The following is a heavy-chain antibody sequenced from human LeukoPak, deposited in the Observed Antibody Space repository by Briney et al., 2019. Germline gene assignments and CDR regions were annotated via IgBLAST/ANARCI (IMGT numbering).Heavy chain of an antibody. CDR1: GGSISSGSYY. CDR3: ARDREGFWSGYSYRDYYYMDV. D-gene: IGHD3-3*01. V-gene: IGHV4-61*02. Sequence: SQTLSLTCTVSGGSISSGSYYWSWIRQPAGKGLEWIGRIYTSGSTNYNPSLKSRVTISVDTSKNQFSLKLSSVTAADTAVYYCARDREGFWSGYSYRDYYYMDVWGKGTTVTASS. J-gene: IGHJ6*03. CDR2: IYTSGST.